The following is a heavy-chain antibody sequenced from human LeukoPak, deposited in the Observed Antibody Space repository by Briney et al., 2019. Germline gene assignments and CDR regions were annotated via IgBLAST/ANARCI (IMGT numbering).Heavy chain of an antibody. CDR1: GFTFDDYA. CDR2: ISGDGGST. Sequence: GGSLRLSCAASGFTFDDYAMHWVRQAPGKGLEWVSLISGDGGSTYYADSVKGRFTISRDNSKNSLYLQMNSLRTEDTALYYCARSQYPYDSSGYYRRDYYYGMDVWGQGTTVTVSS. J-gene: IGHJ6*02. D-gene: IGHD3-22*01. CDR3: ARSQYPYDSSGYYRRDYYYGMDV. V-gene: IGHV3-43*02.